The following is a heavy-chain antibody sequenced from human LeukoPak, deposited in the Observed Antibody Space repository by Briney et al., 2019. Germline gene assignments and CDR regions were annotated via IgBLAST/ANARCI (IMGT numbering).Heavy chain of an antibody. CDR1: GFTFSSYD. CDR3: ASNSPLAQFAFDL. Sequence: GGSVRLSCAASGFTFSSYDMNWVRKAPGKGLEWVSYISSSGSTIYYADSVKGRFTISRDNAKNSLYLQMRGLRTAETAVDYCASNSPLAQFAFDLWGQGTMVTVSS. D-gene: IGHD1/OR15-1a*01. V-gene: IGHV3-48*03. J-gene: IGHJ3*01. CDR2: ISSSGSTI.